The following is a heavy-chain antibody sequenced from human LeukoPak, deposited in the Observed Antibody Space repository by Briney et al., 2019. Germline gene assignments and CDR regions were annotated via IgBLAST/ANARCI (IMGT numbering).Heavy chain of an antibody. CDR1: GFTFSSYS. CDR2: ISSSSSYI. Sequence: PGGSLRLSCAASGFTFSSYSMNWVRHAPGKGLEWVSSISSSSSYIYYADSVKGRFTISRDNAKNSLYLQMNSLRAEDTAVYYCARAQTSPEGYYYYYYMDVWGKGTTVTVSS. J-gene: IGHJ6*03. CDR3: ARAQTSPEGYYYYYYMDV. V-gene: IGHV3-21*01.